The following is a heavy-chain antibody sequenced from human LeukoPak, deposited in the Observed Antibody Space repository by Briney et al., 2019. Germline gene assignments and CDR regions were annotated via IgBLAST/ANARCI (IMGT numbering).Heavy chain of an antibody. CDR2: INQSGST. CDR3: ARGGRGYYDFWSGYYTWPHYGMDV. V-gene: IGHV4-34*01. Sequence: SETLSLTCAVYGGSFSGYYWSWIRQPPGKGLEWIGEINQSGSTNYNPSLKSRVTISVDTSKNQFSLKLSSVTAADTAVYYCARGGRGYYDFWSGYYTWPHYGMDVWGQGTTVTVSS. D-gene: IGHD3-3*01. J-gene: IGHJ6*02. CDR1: GGSFSGYY.